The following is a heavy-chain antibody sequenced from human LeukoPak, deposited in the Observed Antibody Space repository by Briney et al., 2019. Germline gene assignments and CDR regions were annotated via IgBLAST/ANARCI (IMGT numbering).Heavy chain of an antibody. CDR2: IKRDGSST. J-gene: IGHJ4*02. CDR1: GFTFSRYW. V-gene: IGHV3-74*01. Sequence: PGGSLRLSCVASGFTFSRYWMHWVRQAPGKGLVWVSRIKRDGSSTNYADSVKGRFTISRDNAKNTLYLQMNSLRAEDTAVYYCARGLNVDTNIDRRNWGQGTLVTVSS. D-gene: IGHD5-18*01. CDR3: ARGLNVDTNIDRRN.